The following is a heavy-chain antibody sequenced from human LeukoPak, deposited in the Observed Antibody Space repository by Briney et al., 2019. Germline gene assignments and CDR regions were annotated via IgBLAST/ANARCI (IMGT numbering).Heavy chain of an antibody. CDR2: IGTAGDT. V-gene: IGHV3-13*01. J-gene: IGHJ3*02. CDR1: GFTFSSYD. Sequence: GVSLRLSCAASGFTFSSYDMHWVRQATGKGLEWVSAIGTAGDTYYPGSVKGRFTISRENAKNSLYLQVNSLRAGDTAVYYCARDQGQGAFDIWGQGTMVTVSS. CDR3: ARDQGQGAFDI.